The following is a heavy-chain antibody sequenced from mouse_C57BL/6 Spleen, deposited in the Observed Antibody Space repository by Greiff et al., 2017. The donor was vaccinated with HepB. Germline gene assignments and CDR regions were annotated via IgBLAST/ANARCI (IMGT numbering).Heavy chain of an antibody. CDR3: ARGAHWDEGWFAY. D-gene: IGHD4-1*01. V-gene: IGHV1-64*01. CDR2: IHPSSGST. J-gene: IGHJ3*01. Sequence: VQLQQPGAELVKPGASVKLSCKASGYTFTSYWMHWVKQRPGQGLEWIGMIHPSSGSTNYNEKFKSKATLTVDKSSSTAYMQLSSLTSEDSAVYYCARGAHWDEGWFAYWGQGTLVTVSA. CDR1: GYTFTSYW.